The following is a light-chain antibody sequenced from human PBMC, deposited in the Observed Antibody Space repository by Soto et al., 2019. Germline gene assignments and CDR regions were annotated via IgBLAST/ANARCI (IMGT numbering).Light chain of an antibody. CDR3: NSYGGSHLPVV. CDR1: SSDVGGYNY. V-gene: IGLV2-8*01. CDR2: EVS. Sequence: QSALTQPSSSSGSPGQSVTISCTGTSSDVGGYNYVSWYQQHPGKAPKLMIYEVSKRPSGVPDRFSGSKSGNTASLTVSGLQTEDEADYYCNSYGGSHLPVVFGGGTKLTVL. J-gene: IGLJ2*01.